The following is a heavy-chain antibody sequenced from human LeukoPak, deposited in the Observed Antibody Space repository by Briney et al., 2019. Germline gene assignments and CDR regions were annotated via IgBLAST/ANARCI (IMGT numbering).Heavy chain of an antibody. D-gene: IGHD3-22*01. CDR3: VRDLNYYDSSGPDFDY. Sequence: PGGSLRLSCAASGFTFSRFGMSWVRQAPGKGLEWVSVISGSGGSTYYADSVKGRFTISRDNSKNTLYLQMNSLRAEDTAVYYCVRDLNYYDSSGPDFDYWGQGTLVTVSS. J-gene: IGHJ4*02. CDR2: ISGSGGST. V-gene: IGHV3-23*01. CDR1: GFTFSRFG.